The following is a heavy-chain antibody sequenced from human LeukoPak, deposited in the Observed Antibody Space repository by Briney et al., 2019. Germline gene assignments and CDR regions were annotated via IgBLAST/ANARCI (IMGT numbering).Heavy chain of an antibody. V-gene: IGHV4-59*01. CDR1: GGSISSYY. CDR2: IYYSGST. J-gene: IGHJ4*02. CDR3: TRGRVAGGYYFDY. Sequence: SETLSLTCTVSGGSISSYYWSWIRQTPGKGLEWIGYIYYSGSTNYNPSLKSRVTISVDTSKNHFSLKLSSVTAVDTAVYYCTRGRVAGGYYFDYWGQGTLVTVSS. D-gene: IGHD6-19*01.